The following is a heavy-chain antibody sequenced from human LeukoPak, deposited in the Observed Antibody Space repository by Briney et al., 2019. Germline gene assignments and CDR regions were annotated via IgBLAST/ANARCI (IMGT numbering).Heavy chain of an antibody. D-gene: IGHD3-22*01. Sequence: PGGSLRLSCAASGFTFSSYEMNWVRQAPGKGLEWVSYISSSGSTIYYADSVKGRFTISRDNAKTSLYLQMNSLRAEDTAVYYCARDYYDSSGYYYYYYGMDVWGQGTTVTVSS. CDR3: ARDYYDSSGYYYYYYGMDV. CDR2: ISSSGSTI. J-gene: IGHJ6*02. V-gene: IGHV3-48*03. CDR1: GFTFSSYE.